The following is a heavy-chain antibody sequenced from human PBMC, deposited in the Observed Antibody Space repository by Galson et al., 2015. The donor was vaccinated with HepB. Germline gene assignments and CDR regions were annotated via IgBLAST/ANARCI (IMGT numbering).Heavy chain of an antibody. D-gene: IGHD6-19*01. V-gene: IGHV6-1*01. CDR1: GDSVSSNSAA. Sequence: CAISGDSVSSNSAAWNWIRQSPSRGLEWLGRTYYRSKWYNDYAISVKSRITINPDTPKSQFSLQLNSVTPEDTAVYYCARERGTGYYSGWYGANWFDPWGQGTLVTVSS. CDR3: ARERGTGYYSGWYGANWFDP. CDR2: TYYRSKWYN. J-gene: IGHJ5*02.